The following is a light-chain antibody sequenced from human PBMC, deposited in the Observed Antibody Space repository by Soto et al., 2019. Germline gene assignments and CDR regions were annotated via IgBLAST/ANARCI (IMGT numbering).Light chain of an antibody. Sequence: EIVMTQSPATLSVSPGERATVSCRASQFVGSNLAWYQQKPGQAPRLLIYGASTRATGIPARFSGSGSGTEFTLTISSLQSEDFALYYCQQYNNWPPLTFAGGTKVEI. CDR2: GAS. CDR3: QQYNNWPPLT. CDR1: QFVGSN. V-gene: IGKV3-15*01. J-gene: IGKJ4*01.